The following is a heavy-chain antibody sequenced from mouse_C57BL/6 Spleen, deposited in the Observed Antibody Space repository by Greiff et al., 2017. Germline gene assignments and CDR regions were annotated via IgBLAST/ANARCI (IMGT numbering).Heavy chain of an antibody. CDR3: ARSPHYYGTPYAMDY. D-gene: IGHD1-1*01. Sequence: QVQLQQSGAELVRPGASVKLSCKASGYTFTDYYINWVKQRPGQGLEWIARIYPGSGNTYYNEKFKGKATLTAEKSSSTAYMQLSSLTSEDSAVYFCARSPHYYGTPYAMDYWGQGTSVTVSS. CDR1: GYTFTDYY. CDR2: IYPGSGNT. J-gene: IGHJ4*01. V-gene: IGHV1-76*01.